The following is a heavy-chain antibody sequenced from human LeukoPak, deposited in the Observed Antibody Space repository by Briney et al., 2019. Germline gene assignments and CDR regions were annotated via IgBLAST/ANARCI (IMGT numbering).Heavy chain of an antibody. CDR2: ISGSGGST. Sequence: PGGSLRLSCAASGFTFSSHAMSWVRQAPGKGLEWVSAISGSGGSTYYADSVKGRFTISRDNSKNTLHLQMNSLRAEDTAVYYCAKRERGSYSLDYWGQGTLVTVSS. CDR3: AKRERGSYSLDY. V-gene: IGHV3-23*01. CDR1: GFTFSSHA. J-gene: IGHJ4*02. D-gene: IGHD1-26*01.